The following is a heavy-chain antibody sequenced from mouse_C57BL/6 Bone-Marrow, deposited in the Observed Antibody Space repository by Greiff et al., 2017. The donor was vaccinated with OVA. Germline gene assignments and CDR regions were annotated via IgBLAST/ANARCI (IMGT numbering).Heavy chain of an antibody. J-gene: IGHJ1*03. V-gene: IGHV5-4*01. Sequence: EVQRVESGGGLVKPGGSLKLSCAASGFTFSSYAMSWVRQTPEKRLEWVATISDGGSYTYYPDNVKGRFTISRDNAKNNLYLQMSHLKSEDTAMYYCARDTTAAYWYFDVWGTGTTVTVSS. CDR1: GFTFSSYA. CDR2: ISDGGSYT. CDR3: ARDTTAAYWYFDV. D-gene: IGHD1-2*01.